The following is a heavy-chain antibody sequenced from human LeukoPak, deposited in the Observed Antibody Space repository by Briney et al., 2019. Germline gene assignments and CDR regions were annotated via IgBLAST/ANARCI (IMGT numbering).Heavy chain of an antibody. D-gene: IGHD6-19*01. Sequence: GGSLRLSCAASGLMFSNYGMNWVRLAPGKGLVWVSGITGSGTTYYADSVKGRFSISRDNSKSTLFLQMNSLRAEDTAMYYCAKDLRWLAFDLWGQGTMVTVSS. CDR3: AKDLRWLAFDL. CDR2: ITGSGTT. J-gene: IGHJ3*01. V-gene: IGHV3-23*01. CDR1: GLMFSNYG.